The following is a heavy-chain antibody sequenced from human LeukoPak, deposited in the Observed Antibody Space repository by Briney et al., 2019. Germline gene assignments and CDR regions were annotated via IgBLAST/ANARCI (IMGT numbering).Heavy chain of an antibody. Sequence: GGSLRLSCAASGFTFGSYGMHWVRQAPGKGLEWVAFIWHDGSNKYYGDSMKGRFTISRDNSKNTLYLQMSSLRAEDTAVYFCARVLSSGYSPFDYWGQGILVTVSS. CDR2: IWHDGSNK. V-gene: IGHV3-30*02. CDR1: GFTFGSYG. D-gene: IGHD3-22*01. CDR3: ARVLSSGYSPFDY. J-gene: IGHJ4*02.